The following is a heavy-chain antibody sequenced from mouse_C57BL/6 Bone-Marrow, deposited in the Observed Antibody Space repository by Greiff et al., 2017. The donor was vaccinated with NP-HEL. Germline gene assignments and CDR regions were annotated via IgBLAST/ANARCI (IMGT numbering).Heavy chain of an antibody. CDR1: GYSITSGYY. CDR3: ARESIYYDYDGLDY. J-gene: IGHJ2*01. CDR2: ISYDGSN. V-gene: IGHV3-6*01. D-gene: IGHD2-4*01. Sequence: EVQVVESGPGLVKPSQSLSLTCSVTGYSITSGYYWNWIRQFPGNKLEWMGYISYDGSNNYNPSLKNRISITRDTSKNQFFLKLNSVTTEDTATYYCARESIYYDYDGLDYWGQGTTLTVSS.